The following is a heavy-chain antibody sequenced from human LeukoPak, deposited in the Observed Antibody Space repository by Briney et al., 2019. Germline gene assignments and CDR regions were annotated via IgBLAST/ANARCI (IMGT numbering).Heavy chain of an antibody. CDR1: GGSISSGGYY. J-gene: IGHJ5*02. CDR2: IYHSGST. D-gene: IGHD2-2*01. Sequence: SQTLSLTCTVSGGSISSGGYYWNWIRQPPGKGLEWIGYIYHSGSTYYNPSLKSRVTISVDRSKNQFSLKLSSVTAADTAVYYCARVGYRYCSSTSCYAWFDPWGQGTLVTVSS. CDR3: ARVGYRYCSSTSCYAWFDP. V-gene: IGHV4-30-2*01.